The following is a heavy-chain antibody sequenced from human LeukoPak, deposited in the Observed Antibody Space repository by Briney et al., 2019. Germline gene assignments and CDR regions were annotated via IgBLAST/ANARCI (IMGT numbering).Heavy chain of an antibody. CDR1: GGSISSSSYY. J-gene: IGHJ4*02. Sequence: SETLSLTCTVSGGSISSSSYYWGWIRQPPGKGLEWIGSIYYSGSTYYNPSLKSRVTISVDTSKNQFSLKLSSVTAADTAVYYCASYDFWSGYYFDYWGQGTLVTVSS. V-gene: IGHV4-39*07. CDR3: ASYDFWSGYYFDY. D-gene: IGHD3-3*01. CDR2: IYYSGST.